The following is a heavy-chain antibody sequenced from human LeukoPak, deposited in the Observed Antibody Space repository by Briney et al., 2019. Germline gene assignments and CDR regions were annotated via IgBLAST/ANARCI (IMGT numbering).Heavy chain of an antibody. J-gene: IGHJ6*03. CDR1: GYTFTSYD. CDR2: MNPNSGNT. V-gene: IGHV1-8*03. D-gene: IGHD3-3*01. CDR3: ARGRSFGVVIGYYYYMDV. Sequence: ASVKVSCKASGYTFTSYDINWVRQATGQGLEWMGWMNPNSGNTGYAQKFQGRVTITRNTSISTAYMELSSLRSEDTAVYYCARGRSFGVVIGYYYYMDVCGKGTTVTVSS.